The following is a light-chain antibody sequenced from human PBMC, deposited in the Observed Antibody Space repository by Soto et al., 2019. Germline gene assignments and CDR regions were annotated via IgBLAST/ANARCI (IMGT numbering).Light chain of an antibody. CDR3: QQYDNPEFT. CDR1: QDISNY. CDR2: DAS. Sequence: DIPMTQSPSSLSASVGDRVTITCQASQDISNYLNWYQQKPGKAPKLLIYDASNLETGVPSRFSGSGSGTDFTFTISSLQPEDIATYYCQQYDNPEFTFGPGTKVDIK. J-gene: IGKJ3*01. V-gene: IGKV1-33*01.